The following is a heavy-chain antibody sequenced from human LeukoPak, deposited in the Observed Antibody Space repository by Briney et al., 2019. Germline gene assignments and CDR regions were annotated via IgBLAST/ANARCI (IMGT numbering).Heavy chain of an antibody. CDR2: ISYDGSNK. CDR1: GFTFSSYA. Sequence: PGGSLRLSCAASGFTFSSYAMHWVRQAPGKGLEWVAVISYDGSNKYYADSVKGRFTISRDNSKNTLYLQTNSLRAEDTAVYYCARAEWLLQAFDIWGQGTMVTVSS. J-gene: IGHJ3*02. V-gene: IGHV3-30-3*01. D-gene: IGHD3-3*01. CDR3: ARAEWLLQAFDI.